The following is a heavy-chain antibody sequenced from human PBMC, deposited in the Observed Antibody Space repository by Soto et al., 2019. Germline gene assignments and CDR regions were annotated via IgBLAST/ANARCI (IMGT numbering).Heavy chain of an antibody. J-gene: IGHJ6*02. V-gene: IGHV1-58*01. CDR3: AACPYYDFWSGYYSPRYYYGMDV. Sequence: GASVKVSCKASGFTFTSSAVQWVRQARGQRLEWIGWIVVGSGNTNYAQKFQERVTITRDMSTSTAYMELSSLRSEDTAVYYCAACPYYDFWSGYYSPRYYYGMDVWGQGTTVTV. CDR1: GFTFTSSA. D-gene: IGHD3-3*01. CDR2: IVVGSGNT.